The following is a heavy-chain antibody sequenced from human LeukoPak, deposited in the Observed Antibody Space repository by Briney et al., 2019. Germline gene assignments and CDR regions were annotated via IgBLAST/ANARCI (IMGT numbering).Heavy chain of an antibody. CDR2: IYSGGST. V-gene: IGHV3-53*01. CDR3: ARECSSTSCPSYASDI. D-gene: IGHD2-2*01. CDR1: GFTVSSNY. J-gene: IGHJ3*02. Sequence: PGGSLRLSCAASGFTVSSNYMSWVRQAPGKGLEWVSVIYSGGSTYYADSVKGRFTISRDNSKNTLYLQMNSLRAEDTAVYYCARECSSTSCPSYASDIWGQGTMVTVSS.